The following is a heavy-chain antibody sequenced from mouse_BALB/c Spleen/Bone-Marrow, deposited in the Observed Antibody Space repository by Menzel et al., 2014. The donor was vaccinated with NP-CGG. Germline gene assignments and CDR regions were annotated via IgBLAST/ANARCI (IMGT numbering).Heavy chain of an antibody. Sequence: EVQGVESGGGLVQPGESLKLSCESNEYEFPSHDMSWVRKTPEKRLELVAAINSDGGITNYPDTMERRFTISRDNTKKTLYLQMSSLRSEDTALYYCARHGFYYAMGYWGQGTSVTVSS. J-gene: IGHJ4*01. V-gene: IGHV5-2*01. CDR3: ARHGFYYAMGY. CDR1: EYEFPSHD. CDR2: INSDGGIT.